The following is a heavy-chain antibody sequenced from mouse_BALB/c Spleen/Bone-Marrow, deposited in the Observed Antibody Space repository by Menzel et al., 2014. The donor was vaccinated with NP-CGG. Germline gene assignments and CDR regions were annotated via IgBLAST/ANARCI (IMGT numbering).Heavy chain of an antibody. D-gene: IGHD1-2*01. V-gene: IGHV14-3*02. CDR3: ARYYYGYYFDY. CDR2: IDPANGNT. CDR1: GFNIKDTY. Sequence: LVESGAELVKPGASVKLSCTASGFNIKDTYMHWVKQRPEQGLEWIGRIDPANGNTKYDPKFQGKATMTADTSSNTAYLQLSSLTSEDTAVYYCARYYYGYYFDYWGQGTTLTVSS. J-gene: IGHJ2*01.